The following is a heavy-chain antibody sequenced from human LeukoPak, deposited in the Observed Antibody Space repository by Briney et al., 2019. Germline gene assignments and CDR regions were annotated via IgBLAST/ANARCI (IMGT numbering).Heavy chain of an antibody. V-gene: IGHV3-23*01. Sequence: QAGGSLRLSCAASGFTFSSYAMSWVRQAPGKGLEWVSSISGSGGSTYYADSGKGRFTISRDNSKNTLYLQMNSLRAEDTAEYYCAKVHQNIVATWDDYWGQGTLVTVSS. J-gene: IGHJ4*02. CDR1: GFTFSSYA. CDR3: AKVHQNIVATWDDY. CDR2: ISGSGGST. D-gene: IGHD5-12*01.